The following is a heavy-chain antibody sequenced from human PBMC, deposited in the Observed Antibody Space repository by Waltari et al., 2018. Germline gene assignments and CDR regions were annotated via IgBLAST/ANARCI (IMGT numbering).Heavy chain of an antibody. V-gene: IGHV1-69*01. J-gene: IGHJ5*02. CDR1: GGTFSSYA. CDR3: ARRITMVRGVPNWFDP. D-gene: IGHD3-10*01. CDR2: ITPSFGKA. Sequence: QVQLVQSGAEVKKPGSSVKVSCKASGGTFSSYAISWVRQAPGQGLEWMGGITPSFGKAKLRQEVQGRVTITADESTSTAYMELSSLRSEDTAVYYCARRITMVRGVPNWFDPWGQGTLVTVSS.